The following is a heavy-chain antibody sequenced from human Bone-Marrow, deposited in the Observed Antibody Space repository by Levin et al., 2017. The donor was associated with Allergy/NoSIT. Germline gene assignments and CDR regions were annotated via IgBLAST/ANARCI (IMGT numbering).Heavy chain of an antibody. CDR2: ISHTGTT. V-gene: IGHV4-59*01. CDR1: GGSISSYY. CDR3: AREGGSRYFGMDV. J-gene: IGHJ6*02. Sequence: GSLRLSCSVSGGSISSYYWNWIRHSPGKGLEWIGFISHTGTTNYNPSLKSRVAISMDTSKTQFSLRLTSVTAADAAVYYCAREGGSRYFGMDVWGHGTTVTVS. D-gene: IGHD1-26*01.